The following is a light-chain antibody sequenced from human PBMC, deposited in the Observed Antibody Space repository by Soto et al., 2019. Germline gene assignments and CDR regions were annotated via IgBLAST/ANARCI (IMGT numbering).Light chain of an antibody. Sequence: QSTMTQPPSASGTPGQGVTISCSGSSSNIGNNYVYWYHQVPGKAPILLIYRNNQRPSGVPDRFSGSKSDTSASLAITGLRSEDDGHYYCSSWDNHLNGPVFGGGTQLTVL. CDR1: SSNIGNNY. V-gene: IGLV1-47*01. J-gene: IGLJ7*01. CDR3: SSWDNHLNGPV. CDR2: RNN.